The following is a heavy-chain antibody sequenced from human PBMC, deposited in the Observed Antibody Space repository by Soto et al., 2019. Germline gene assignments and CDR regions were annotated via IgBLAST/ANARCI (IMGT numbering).Heavy chain of an antibody. CDR3: ARDQRDGYIFDY. J-gene: IGHJ4*02. CDR1: GGTFSSYA. V-gene: IGHV1-69*13. D-gene: IGHD2-21*01. CDR2: IIPIFGTA. Sequence: SVKVSCKASGGTFSSYAISWVRQAPGQGLEWMGGIIPIFGTANYAQKFQGRVTITADESTSTAYMELSSLRSEDTAVYYCARDQRDGYIFDYWGQGTLVTVAS.